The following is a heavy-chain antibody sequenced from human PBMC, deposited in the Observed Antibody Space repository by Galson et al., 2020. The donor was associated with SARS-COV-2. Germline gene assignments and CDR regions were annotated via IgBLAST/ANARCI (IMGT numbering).Heavy chain of an antibody. Sequence: SETLSLPCTVSGGSISSYYWSWIRQPPGKGLEWIGYIYYSGSTNYNPSLKSRVTISVDTSKNQFSLKLSSVTAADTAVYYCARSSSGSYYGNFDYWGQGTLVTVSS. J-gene: IGHJ4*02. CDR1: GGSISSYY. CDR2: IYYSGST. V-gene: IGHV4-59*01. CDR3: ARSSSGSYYGNFDY. D-gene: IGHD3-10*01.